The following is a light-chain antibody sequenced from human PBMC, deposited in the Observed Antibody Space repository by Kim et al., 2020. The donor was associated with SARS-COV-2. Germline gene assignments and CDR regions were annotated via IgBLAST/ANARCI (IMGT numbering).Light chain of an antibody. V-gene: IGLV2-14*03. CDR3: ISYPSALTVV. CDR2: DLN. CDR1: SSDVGGYKY. Sequence: QSITCSCTGTSSDVGGYKYVSWYHPRPGNAPNLMFYDLNHRPSRVSNRFSGSQSGYTASLAISGLQAEDGADYYCISYPSALTVVFGGGTKLTVL. J-gene: IGLJ2*01.